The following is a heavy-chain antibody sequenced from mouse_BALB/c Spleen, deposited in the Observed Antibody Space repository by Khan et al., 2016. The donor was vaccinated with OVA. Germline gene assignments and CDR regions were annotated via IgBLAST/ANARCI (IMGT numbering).Heavy chain of an antibody. V-gene: IGHV2-3*01. J-gene: IGHJ4*01. CDR1: GFSLSSYG. CDR3: SKFTPDYYSMNY. D-gene: IGHD1-1*01. CDR2: IWGDGST. Sequence: QVQLKESGPGLVAPSESLSITCTVSGFSLSSYGVNWVRQPPGKGLEWLGVIWGDGSTNYYSGLKSRLTINKDNSKSKVFLKLNSLQTYDTATYYCSKFTPDYYSMNYWGQGTSVTVSS.